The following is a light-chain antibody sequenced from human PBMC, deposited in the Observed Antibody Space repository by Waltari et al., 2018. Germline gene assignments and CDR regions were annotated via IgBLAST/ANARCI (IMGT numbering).Light chain of an antibody. Sequence: EIVLIKSPATLSLSPGERATLSCRASESIYRYLGWYQQKPGQAPRLLIYDASNRATGIPARFSGSGSGTDFTLTISSLEPEDYALYYCQQRSVWPLTFGGGTKVEI. CDR1: ESIYRY. CDR2: DAS. V-gene: IGKV3-11*01. CDR3: QQRSVWPLT. J-gene: IGKJ4*01.